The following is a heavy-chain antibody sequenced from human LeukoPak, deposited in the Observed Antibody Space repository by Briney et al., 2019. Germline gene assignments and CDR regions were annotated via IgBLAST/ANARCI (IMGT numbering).Heavy chain of an antibody. CDR1: GFTFEDFG. CDR3: ARDQPLSKVRGVHDY. Sequence: GGSLRLSCVASGFTFEDFGLSWVRQAPWKGLEWVAGINWNGGSTGYADSVKGRFTISRDNAKNSLYLQMNSLRAEDTAVYYCARDQPLSKVRGVHDYWGQGTLVTVSS. J-gene: IGHJ4*02. V-gene: IGHV3-20*04. D-gene: IGHD3-10*01. CDR2: INWNGGST.